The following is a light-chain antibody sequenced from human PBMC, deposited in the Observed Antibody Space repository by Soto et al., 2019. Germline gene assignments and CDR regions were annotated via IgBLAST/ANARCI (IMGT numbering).Light chain of an antibody. CDR1: SSDVGGYNY. CDR2: DVS. CDR3: SSSTRSSTSVV. V-gene: IGLV2-14*01. J-gene: IGLJ2*01. Sequence: QSALTQPASVSGSPGQSITISCTGTSSDVGGYNYVSWYQQHPGKAPKLMIYDVSNRPSGVSNRFSGSKSGNTASLTISGLQAEDEADYYCSSSTRSSTSVVFGGGTKLTVL.